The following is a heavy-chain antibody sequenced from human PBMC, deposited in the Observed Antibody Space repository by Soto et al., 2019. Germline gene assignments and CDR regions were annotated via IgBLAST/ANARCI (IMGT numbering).Heavy chain of an antibody. D-gene: IGHD2-15*01. CDR2: ISYDGSNK. Sequence: QVQLVESGGGVVQPGRSLRLSCAASGFTFSSYGMHWVRQAPGKGLEWVAVISYDGSNKYYADSVKGRFTISRDNSKNTLYLQMNSLRAEDTAVYYCAVDCSGGSCDDDFDIWGQGTMVTVSS. CDR3: AVDCSGGSCDDDFDI. J-gene: IGHJ3*02. V-gene: IGHV3-30*03. CDR1: GFTFSSYG.